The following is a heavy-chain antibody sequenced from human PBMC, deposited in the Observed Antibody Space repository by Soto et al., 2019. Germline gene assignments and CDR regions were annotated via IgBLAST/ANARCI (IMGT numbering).Heavy chain of an antibody. CDR3: ARTSIFMYYFDY. D-gene: IGHD3-9*01. Sequence: GGSLRLSCAASGFTFNNHAMHWVRQAPGKGLEWVAVISYDGKNKYYADSVKGRFTISRDNSKNTVFLQMNNVRVEDTAVFYCARTSIFMYYFDYWGQGALVTVSS. J-gene: IGHJ4*02. CDR1: GFTFNNHA. V-gene: IGHV3-30*04. CDR2: ISYDGKNK.